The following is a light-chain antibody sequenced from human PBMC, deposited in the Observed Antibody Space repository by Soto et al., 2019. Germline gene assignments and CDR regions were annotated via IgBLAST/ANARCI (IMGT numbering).Light chain of an antibody. V-gene: IGLV1-51*01. Sequence: QSVLTQPPSVSAAPGQKVTISCSGSSSSIGGNSVSWYQQLPGTAPKLFIYDDNKRPSGIPDRFSGSKSGTSATLGITGFQTGDEADYYCGSWDSSLSAYVFGTGTKVTVL. CDR3: GSWDSSLSAYV. CDR2: DDN. J-gene: IGLJ1*01. CDR1: SSSIGGNS.